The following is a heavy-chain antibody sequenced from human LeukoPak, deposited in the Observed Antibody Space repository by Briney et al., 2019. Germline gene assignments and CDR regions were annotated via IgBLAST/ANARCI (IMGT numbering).Heavy chain of an antibody. D-gene: IGHD2-21*01. CDR3: ARQSDRRKVKGKYYFDY. Sequence: SEALSLTCTVSGGSISSSSYYWSWIRQPPGKGLEWIGEINHSGSTNYNPSLKSRVTIPVDTSKNQFSLKLSSVTAADTAVYYCARQSDRRKVKGKYYFDYWGQGTLVTVSS. CDR2: INHSGST. J-gene: IGHJ4*02. CDR1: GGSISSSSYY. V-gene: IGHV4-39*01.